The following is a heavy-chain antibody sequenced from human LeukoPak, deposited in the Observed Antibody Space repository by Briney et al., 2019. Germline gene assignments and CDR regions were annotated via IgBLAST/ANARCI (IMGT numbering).Heavy chain of an antibody. CDR2: ISYDGSNK. Sequence: GGSLRLSCAASGFTFSSYGMHWVRQAPGKGLEWVAVISYDGSNKYYADSVKGRFTISRDNSKNTLYLQMNSLRAEDTAVYYCAKDRGTVVVAATTIFDYWGQGTLVTVSS. CDR3: AKDRGTVVVAATTIFDY. CDR1: GFTFSSYG. J-gene: IGHJ4*02. V-gene: IGHV3-30*18. D-gene: IGHD2-15*01.